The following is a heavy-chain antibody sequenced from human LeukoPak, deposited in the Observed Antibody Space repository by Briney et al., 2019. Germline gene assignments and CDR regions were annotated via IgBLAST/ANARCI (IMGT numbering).Heavy chain of an antibody. J-gene: IGHJ4*02. CDR2: IIPILGIA. CDR3: ARVAIAAAGTPFDY. CDR1: GATFSSYA. Sequence: ASVKVSCKASGATFSSYAISWVRQAPGQGLEWMGRIIPILGIANYAQKFQGRVTITADKSTSTAYMELSSLRSEDTAVYYCARVAIAAAGTPFDYWGQGTLVTVSS. D-gene: IGHD6-13*01. V-gene: IGHV1-69*04.